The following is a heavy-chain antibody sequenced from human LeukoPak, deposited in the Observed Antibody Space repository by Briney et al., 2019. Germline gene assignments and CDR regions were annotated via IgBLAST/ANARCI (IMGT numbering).Heavy chain of an antibody. CDR3: ARAGVTYYDSSGYYYRYGRGPYFDY. V-gene: IGHV3-11*04. D-gene: IGHD3-22*01. CDR2: ISSSGSTI. CDR1: VFTFSDYY. Sequence: GGSLRLSCAAPVFTFSDYYMSCVRQAPGEGLEWVSYISSSGSTIYYADSVKGRFTISRDNAKNSLYLQMNSLRAEDTDVYYCARAGVTYYDSSGYYYRYGRGPYFDYWGQGTLVTVSS. J-gene: IGHJ4*02.